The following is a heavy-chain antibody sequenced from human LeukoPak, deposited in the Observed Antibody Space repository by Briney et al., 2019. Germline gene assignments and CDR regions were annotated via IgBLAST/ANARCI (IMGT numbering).Heavy chain of an antibody. D-gene: IGHD3-22*01. CDR2: ISGSGGST. V-gene: IGHV3-23*01. CDR3: AKPEVIVVHFNGFDY. J-gene: IGHJ4*02. CDR1: GFTFSSYA. Sequence: PGGSLRLSCAASGFTFSSYAMSWVRQAPGKGLEWVSAISGSGGSTYYADSVKGRFTISRDNSKNTLYLQMNSLRAEDTAVYYCAKPEVIVVHFNGFDYWGQGTLVTVSS.